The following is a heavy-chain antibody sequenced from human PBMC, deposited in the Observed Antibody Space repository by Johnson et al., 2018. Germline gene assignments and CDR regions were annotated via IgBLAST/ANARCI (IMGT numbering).Heavy chain of an antibody. CDR2: ISWNSGSI. D-gene: IGHD6-6*01. J-gene: IGHJ1*01. V-gene: IGHV3-9*01. CDR1: GFTFSSYA. Sequence: VQLVESGGGLVQPGGSLRLSCAASGFTFSSYAMSWVRQAPGKGLEWVLGISWNSGSIGYADSVKGRFTISRDNAKNSLYLQMNSLRAEDTAVYYCAKDSIPASSSASAEDQHWGQGTLVTVSS. CDR3: AKDSIPASSSASAEDQH.